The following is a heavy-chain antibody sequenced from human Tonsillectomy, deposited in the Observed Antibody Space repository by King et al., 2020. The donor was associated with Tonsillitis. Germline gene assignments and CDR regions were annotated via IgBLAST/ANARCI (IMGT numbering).Heavy chain of an antibody. D-gene: IGHD2-15*01. V-gene: IGHV4-30-4*07. J-gene: IGHJ4*02. Sequence: MQLQESGPGLVKPSQTLSLTCAVSGGSISSGGYSWRWIRQPPGKGLEWIGYIYYSGSTYYNPSLKSRVTISVDTSKNQFSLKLSSVTAADTAVYYCARGSGFYYFDYWGQGTLVTVSS. CDR2: IYYSGST. CDR1: GGSISSGGYS. CDR3: ARGSGFYYFDY.